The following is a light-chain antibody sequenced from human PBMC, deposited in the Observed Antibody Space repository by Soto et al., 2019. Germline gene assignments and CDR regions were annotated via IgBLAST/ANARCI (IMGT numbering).Light chain of an antibody. V-gene: IGLV2-14*01. J-gene: IGLJ2*01. Sequence: QSALTQPASVSGSPGQSITISCTGTSSDVGDNKYVSWYQQHPGKAPKLIIYEVYYRPSGVSNRFSGSKSGNTASLTISGLQAEDESHYFCSSYTSSTVIFGGGTQLTVL. CDR1: SSDVGDNKY. CDR2: EVY. CDR3: SSYTSSTVI.